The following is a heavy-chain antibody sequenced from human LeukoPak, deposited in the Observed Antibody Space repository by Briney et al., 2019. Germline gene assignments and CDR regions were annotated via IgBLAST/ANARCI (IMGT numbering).Heavy chain of an antibody. CDR2: ISGSGGST. V-gene: IGHV3-23*01. J-gene: IGHJ4*02. Sequence: SGGSLRLSCAASGFTFSSYAMSWVRQAPGKGLEWVSAISGSGGSTYYADSVKGRFTISRDNSKNTLYLQMNSLRAEDTAVYYCAKARDYDILTGNGFDYWGQGTLVTVSS. CDR1: GFTFSSYA. D-gene: IGHD3-9*01. CDR3: AKARDYDILTGNGFDY.